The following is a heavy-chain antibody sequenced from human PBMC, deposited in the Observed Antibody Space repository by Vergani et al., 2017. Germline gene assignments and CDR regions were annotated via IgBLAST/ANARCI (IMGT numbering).Heavy chain of an antibody. J-gene: IGHJ5*02. CDR1: GYTFTSYD. Sequence: QVQLVQSGAEVKKPGASVKVSCKASGYTFTSYDINWVRQATGQGLEWMGWMNPNSGNTGYAQKFQGRVTMTRNTSISTAYMELSSLRSEDTAVYYCARDGFITIFGVDQNWFDPWGQGTLVTVSS. V-gene: IGHV1-8*01. D-gene: IGHD3-3*01. CDR2: MNPNSGNT. CDR3: ARDGFITIFGVDQNWFDP.